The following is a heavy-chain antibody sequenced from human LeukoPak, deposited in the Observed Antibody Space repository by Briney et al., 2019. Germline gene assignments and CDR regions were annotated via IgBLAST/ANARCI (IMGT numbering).Heavy chain of an antibody. CDR1: GFTFDDYA. Sequence: GGSLRLSCAASGFTFDDYAMHWVRQAPGKGLEWVSLITWDGSSTYYADSVKGRFTIYRDNSKNSLYLQMNSLRAEDTALYYCAKGPYSSGWAGKSHYFYYMDVWGKGTTVTVSS. CDR3: AKGPYSSGWAGKSHYFYYMDV. CDR2: ITWDGSST. D-gene: IGHD6-19*01. J-gene: IGHJ6*03. V-gene: IGHV3-43D*03.